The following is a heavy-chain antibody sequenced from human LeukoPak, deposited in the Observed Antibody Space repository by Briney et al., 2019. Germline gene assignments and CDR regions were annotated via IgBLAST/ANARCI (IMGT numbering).Heavy chain of an antibody. CDR3: ASALKRGSAGTLIDH. J-gene: IGHJ4*02. CDR2: MNPNSGNT. Sequence: ASVKVSCKASGYSFTSHDISWVRQATGQGLEWMGWMNPNSGNTGYAQKLQDRVTMTRNTSISTAYLELSSLGSEDTAMYYCASALKRGSAGTLIDHWGQGTLVTVSS. CDR1: GYSFTSHD. V-gene: IGHV1-8*01. D-gene: IGHD6-13*01.